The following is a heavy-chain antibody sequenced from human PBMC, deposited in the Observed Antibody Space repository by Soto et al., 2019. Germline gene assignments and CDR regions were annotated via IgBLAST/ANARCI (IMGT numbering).Heavy chain of an antibody. V-gene: IGHV1-69*13. D-gene: IGHD5-12*01. J-gene: IGHJ2*01. CDR2: IIPIFGTV. CDR1: GGTFSNDP. Sequence: GASVTVSCKASGGTFSNDPISWVRQAPGQGLEWMGGIIPIFGTVNYAQKFQGRVTITADESTSTAYMELSSLRSEDTAVYYCERGNHRWLQLWYFDLWGRGTLVTVSS. CDR3: ERGNHRWLQLWYFDL.